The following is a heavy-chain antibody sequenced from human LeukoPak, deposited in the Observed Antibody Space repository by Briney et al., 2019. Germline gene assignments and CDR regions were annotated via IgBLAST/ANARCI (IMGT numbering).Heavy chain of an antibody. CDR2: IKSKANGGTI. CDR1: GFTFSNAW. V-gene: IGHV3-15*01. CDR3: ATGWAFDI. Sequence: PGGSLRLSCAGSGFTFSNAWMSWVRQAPGKGLEWVGRIKSKANGGTIDYSAPVKGRFSISRDDSENMVYLQMNSLKIEDTAVYYCATGWAFDIWGQGTMVTVSS. J-gene: IGHJ3*02. D-gene: IGHD2-15*01.